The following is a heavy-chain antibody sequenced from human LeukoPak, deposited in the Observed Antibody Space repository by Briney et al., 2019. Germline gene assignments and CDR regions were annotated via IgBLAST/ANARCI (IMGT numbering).Heavy chain of an antibody. CDR2: ISPSGGST. CDR3: ATGGTLEWLLEVPTFDY. Sequence: ASVKVSCKASGYTFTSYYMHWVRQAPGQGLEWMGIISPSGGSTSYAQKFQGRVTMTRDTSTSTVYMELSSLRSEDTAVYYCATGGTLEWLLEVPTFDYWGQGTLVTVSS. CDR1: GYTFTSYY. V-gene: IGHV1-46*01. J-gene: IGHJ4*02. D-gene: IGHD3-3*01.